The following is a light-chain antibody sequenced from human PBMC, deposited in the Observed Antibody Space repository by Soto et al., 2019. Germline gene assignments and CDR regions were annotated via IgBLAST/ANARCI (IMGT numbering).Light chain of an antibody. V-gene: IGKV1-12*01. CDR1: QGIKNW. CDR3: PQAASFPIT. Sequence: TLCTNYVSASVGDRVTITLRASQGIKNWLAWYQQKPGKAPNLLIYTGSSLQSGVPSRFSGSGSGTDFTLTINSLQPEDFATYYCPQAASFPITFGQ. J-gene: IGKJ5*01. CDR2: TGS.